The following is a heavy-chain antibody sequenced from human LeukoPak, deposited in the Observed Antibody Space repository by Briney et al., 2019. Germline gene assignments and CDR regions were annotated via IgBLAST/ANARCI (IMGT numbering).Heavy chain of an antibody. CDR3: ARDLPYDTLTGYLTPYYFDY. CDR2: ISAYNGNT. V-gene: IGHV1-18*01. CDR1: GYTFTSYG. Sequence: ASVKVPCKASGYTFTSYGISWVRQAPGQGLEWMGWISAYNGNTNYAQKLQGRVTMTTDTSTSTAYMELRSLRSDDTAVYYCARDLPYDTLTGYLTPYYFDYWGQGTLVTVSS. D-gene: IGHD3-9*01. J-gene: IGHJ4*02.